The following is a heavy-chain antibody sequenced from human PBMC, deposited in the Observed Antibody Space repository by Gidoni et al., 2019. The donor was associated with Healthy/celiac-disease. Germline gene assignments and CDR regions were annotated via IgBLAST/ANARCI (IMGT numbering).Heavy chain of an antibody. V-gene: IGHV1-8*01. D-gene: IGHD7-27*01. CDR3: ARTGDRLY. Sequence: QVPLAQYGAEVKKPGAPVSVSCKASGYTFTSYDINWLRQATGHGLEWMGWMNPNSGNTDYAQKFQGRVTMTRNTSISTSYMELSGLGSENAAVYYCARTGDRLYWGQGTLVTVSS. CDR2: MNPNSGNT. J-gene: IGHJ4*02. CDR1: GYTFTSYD.